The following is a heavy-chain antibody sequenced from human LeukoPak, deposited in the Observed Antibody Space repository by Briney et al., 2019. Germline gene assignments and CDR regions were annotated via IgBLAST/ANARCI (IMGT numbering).Heavy chain of an antibody. V-gene: IGHV3-7*01. CDR1: GLTFSGHW. Sequence: GGSLRLSCAASGLTFSGHWMSWVRQAPGKGLEWVASIRQDGSEKHYVDSVEGRFTISRDNAKNSLHLQMNSLRAEDTAVYYCAKGSSRPPNAFDIWGQGTLVTVSS. CDR2: IRQDGSEK. J-gene: IGHJ3*02. D-gene: IGHD6-6*01. CDR3: AKGSSRPPNAFDI.